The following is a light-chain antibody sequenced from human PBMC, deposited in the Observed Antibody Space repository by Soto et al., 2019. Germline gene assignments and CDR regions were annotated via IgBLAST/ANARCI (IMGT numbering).Light chain of an antibody. CDR2: TAS. CDR1: QSVGTY. CDR3: QQRSDWRYT. Sequence: EIVLTQSPATLSLSPGESATLSCRASQSVGTYLAWYQQKPGQTPRLVIYTASNRATGIPARFSGSGSGTDFALTTTSLEREDFAVYYCQQRSDWRYTFGQGTKLDIK. J-gene: IGKJ2*01. V-gene: IGKV3-11*01.